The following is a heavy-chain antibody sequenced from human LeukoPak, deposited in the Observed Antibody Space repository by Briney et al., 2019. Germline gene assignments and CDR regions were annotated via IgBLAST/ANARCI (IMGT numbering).Heavy chain of an antibody. CDR1: GFTFSDYY. D-gene: IGHD3-22*01. V-gene: IGHV3-11*01. CDR2: ISSSGNNI. CDR3: ARKTIVVVTPTEY. J-gene: IGHJ4*02. Sequence: GGSLRLSCAASGFTFSDYYMSWFRLAPGKGLEWVSYISSSGNNIYYADSVKGRFTFSRDNAKNSLYLQMSSLRAEDTAVYYCARKTIVVVTPTEYWGQGTLVTVSS.